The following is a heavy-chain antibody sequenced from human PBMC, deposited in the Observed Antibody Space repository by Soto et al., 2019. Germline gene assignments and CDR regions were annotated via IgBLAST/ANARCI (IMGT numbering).Heavy chain of an antibody. CDR3: AKADGYYFDY. J-gene: IGHJ4*02. V-gene: IGHV4-30-2*01. CDR2: IFHSGST. Sequence: QLQLQESGSGLVKPSQTLSLTCAVSGGAISSGGCSWNWIRQAPGKGLEWVGYIFHSGSTYYSPSLKSRVTISVDRSKNQFSLKLSSVTAADTAVYYCAKADGYYFDYWGQGTLVTVSS. D-gene: IGHD4-17*01. CDR1: GGAISSGGCS.